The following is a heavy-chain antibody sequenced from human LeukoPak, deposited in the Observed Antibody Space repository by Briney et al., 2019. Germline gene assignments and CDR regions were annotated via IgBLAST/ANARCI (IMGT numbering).Heavy chain of an antibody. CDR3: AKDMDHDYDDYGFDY. D-gene: IGHD4-17*01. CDR2: VNSDGSTT. CDR1: GFTFSSYW. J-gene: IGHJ4*02. Sequence: GGSLRLSCAASGFTFSSYWMHWVRQAPGKGLVWVSRVNSDGSTTSYADSVKGRFTISRDNAKNTLYLQMNSLRAEDTAVYYCAKDMDHDYDDYGFDYWGQGTLVTVSS. V-gene: IGHV3-74*01.